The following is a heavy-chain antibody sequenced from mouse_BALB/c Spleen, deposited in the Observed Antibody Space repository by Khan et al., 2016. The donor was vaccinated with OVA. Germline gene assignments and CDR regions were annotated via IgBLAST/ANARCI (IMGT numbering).Heavy chain of an antibody. CDR3: ARSYGSWAMDY. D-gene: IGHD1-1*01. CDR2: ITYSGNT. V-gene: IGHV3-8*02. Sequence: VQLKESGPSLVKPSQTLSLTCSVTGDSITSGFWNWIRKFSGNKFEYLGYITYSGNTYYNPSLKSRISITRDTSKSQYYLQLNSVTTEDTATYYCARSYGSWAMDYWGQGTSVTVSS. J-gene: IGHJ4*01. CDR1: GDSITSGF.